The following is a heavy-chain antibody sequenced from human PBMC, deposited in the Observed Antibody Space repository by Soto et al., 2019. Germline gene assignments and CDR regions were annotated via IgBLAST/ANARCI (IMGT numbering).Heavy chain of an antibody. D-gene: IGHD6-6*01. J-gene: IGHJ5*02. CDR2: ILYDGSVQ. V-gene: IGHV3-30-3*01. CDR3: AREASVAALNWFDP. Sequence: HPGGSLRLSCAGSGFTFSNYAVNWVRQAPGKGLEWVAVILYDGSVQHYADSVKGRFTVSRDNSKNTVYLQMNSLTPEDTATYYCAREASVAALNWFDPWGQGTLVTVYS. CDR1: GFTFSNYA.